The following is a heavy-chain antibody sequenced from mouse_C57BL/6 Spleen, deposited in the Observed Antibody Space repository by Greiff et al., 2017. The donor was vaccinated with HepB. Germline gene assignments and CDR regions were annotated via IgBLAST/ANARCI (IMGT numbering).Heavy chain of an antibody. Sequence: QVQLQQPGAELVKPGASVKLSCKASGYTFTSYWMQWVKQRPGQGLEWIGEIDPSDSYTNYNQKFKGKATLTVDTSSSTAYMQLSSLTSEDSAVYYCAGRQLRHGAMDYWGQGTSVTVSS. J-gene: IGHJ4*01. D-gene: IGHD3-2*02. CDR1: GYTFTSYW. V-gene: IGHV1-50*01. CDR3: AGRQLRHGAMDY. CDR2: IDPSDSYT.